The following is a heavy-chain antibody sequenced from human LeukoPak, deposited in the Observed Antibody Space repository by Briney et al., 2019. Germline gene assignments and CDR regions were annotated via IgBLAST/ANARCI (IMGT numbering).Heavy chain of an antibody. CDR1: GCSISSGSYY. V-gene: IGHV4-61*02. CDR3: AALAAANHYYYYGMDV. Sequence: SQTLSLTCTVSGCSISSGSYYWSWIRQPAGKGLEWIGRIYTSGSTNYNPSLKSRVTISVDTSKNQFSLKLSSVTAADTAVYYCAALAAANHYYYYGMDVWGQGTTVTVSS. D-gene: IGHD6-13*01. J-gene: IGHJ6*02. CDR2: IYTSGST.